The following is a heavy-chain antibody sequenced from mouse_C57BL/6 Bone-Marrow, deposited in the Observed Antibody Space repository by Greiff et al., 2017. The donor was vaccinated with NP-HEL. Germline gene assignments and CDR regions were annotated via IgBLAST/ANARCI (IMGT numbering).Heavy chain of an antibody. V-gene: IGHV1-82*01. CDR1: GYAFSSSW. J-gene: IGHJ3*01. D-gene: IGHD2-2*01. CDR3: ASGYGYDPFAY. Sequence: VQLQQSGPELVKPGASVKISCKASGYAFSSSWMNWVKQRPGKGLEWIGRIYPGDGDTNYNGKFKGKATLTADKSSSTAYMQLSSLTSEDSAVYFCASGYGYDPFAYWGQGTLVTVSA. CDR2: IYPGDGDT.